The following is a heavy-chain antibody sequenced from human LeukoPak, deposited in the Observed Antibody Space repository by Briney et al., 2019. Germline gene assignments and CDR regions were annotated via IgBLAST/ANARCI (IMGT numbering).Heavy chain of an antibody. CDR2: ISSRGGST. J-gene: IGHJ4*02. V-gene: IGHV3-23*01. CDR1: GFTFSSYA. D-gene: IGHD2-2*01. Sequence: GGSLRLSCAASGFTFSSYAMSWVRQAPGKGLEWVSAISSRGGSTYYADSVKGRFTISRDNSKDTLYLQMNSLRAEDTAVYYCAHGAMYQLDYWGQGTLVTVSS. CDR3: AHGAMYQLDY.